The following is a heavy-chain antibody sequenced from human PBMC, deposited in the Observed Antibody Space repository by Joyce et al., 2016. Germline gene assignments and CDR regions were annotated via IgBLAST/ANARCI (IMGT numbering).Heavy chain of an antibody. CDR3: ARLRRWSGPSDC. D-gene: IGHD4-23*01. CDR2: INRDGSST. Sequence: EVQLVESGGGLVQPGGSLRLSCAASGFTFSSYWMYWVRKATGKGLVWVSRINRDGSSTTYADSGKGRFTISRDNAKNTLYLQRNSLRAEDTAVYYCARLRRWSGPSDCWGQGTLVTVSS. V-gene: IGHV3-74*03. J-gene: IGHJ4*02. CDR1: GFTFSSYW.